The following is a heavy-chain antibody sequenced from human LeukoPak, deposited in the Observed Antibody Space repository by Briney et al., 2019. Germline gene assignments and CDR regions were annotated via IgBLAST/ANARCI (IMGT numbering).Heavy chain of an antibody. CDR1: GGSISSGNYY. J-gene: IGHJ4*02. Sequence: SETLSLTCTVSGGSISSGNYYWSWIRQPAGKGLEWIGRIYTSGSTNYNPSLKSRVTISVDTSKNQFSLKLSSVTAADTAVYYCATLTPVRGVFDYWGQGTLVTVSS. CDR3: ATLTPVRGVFDY. V-gene: IGHV4-61*02. CDR2: IYTSGST. D-gene: IGHD3-10*01.